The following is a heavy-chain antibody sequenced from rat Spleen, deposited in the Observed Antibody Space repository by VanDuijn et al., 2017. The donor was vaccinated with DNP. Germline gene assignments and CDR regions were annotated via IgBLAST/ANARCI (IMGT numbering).Heavy chain of an antibody. CDR1: GFTFSNYD. CDR2: ISHIDDTT. V-gene: IGHV5-27*01. Sequence: EVQLVESGGGLVQPGRSVKLSCAASGFTFSNYDMAWVRQAPTKGLEWVAIISHIDDTTYYPDSVKGRFTISRDNAYSSLYLQMNSLNSEDTATYYCAREQHYHFDYWGQGVMVTVSS. D-gene: IGHD1-4*01. J-gene: IGHJ2*01. CDR3: AREQHYHFDY.